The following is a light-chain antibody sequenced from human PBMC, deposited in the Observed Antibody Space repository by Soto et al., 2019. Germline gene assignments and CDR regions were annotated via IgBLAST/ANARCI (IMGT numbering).Light chain of an antibody. CDR2: GVS. CDR3: CSYAGGPEV. J-gene: IGLJ1*01. V-gene: IGLV2-11*01. Sequence: QSALTQPRSVSGSPGQSVTISCTGTSSDVGGYKYVSWYQQKPGKAPKLIIYGVSRWPSGVPNRFSGSKSGNRASLTISGLQAEDEGDYYCCSYAGGPEVFGTGTKVTGL. CDR1: SSDVGGYKY.